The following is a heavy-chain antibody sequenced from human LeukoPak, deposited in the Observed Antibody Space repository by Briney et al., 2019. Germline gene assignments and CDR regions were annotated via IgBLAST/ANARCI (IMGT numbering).Heavy chain of an antibody. D-gene: IGHD4-17*01. CDR2: IYYSGST. CDR1: GGSISSYY. J-gene: IGHJ2*01. V-gene: IGHV4-59*08. Sequence: SETLSLTCTGSGGSISSYYWSWIRQPPGKGLEWIGYIYYSGSTNYNPSLKSRVTISVDTSKNQFSLKLSSVTAADTAVYYCARLATTVTTNWYFDLWGRGTLVTVSS. CDR3: ARLATTVTTNWYFDL.